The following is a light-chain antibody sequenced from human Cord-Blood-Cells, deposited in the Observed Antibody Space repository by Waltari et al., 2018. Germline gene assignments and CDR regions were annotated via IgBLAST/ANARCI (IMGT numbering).Light chain of an antibody. Sequence: QTVVTQEPSFSVSPGGTVTLTRGLSSGSVSTSYYPSWYQQTPGQAPRTLISSTNTRSSGVPDRFSGSILGNKAALTITGAQADDESDYYCVLYMGSGIWVFGGGTKLTVL. CDR3: VLYMGSGIWV. J-gene: IGLJ3*02. CDR2: STN. CDR1: SGSVSTSYY. V-gene: IGLV8-61*01.